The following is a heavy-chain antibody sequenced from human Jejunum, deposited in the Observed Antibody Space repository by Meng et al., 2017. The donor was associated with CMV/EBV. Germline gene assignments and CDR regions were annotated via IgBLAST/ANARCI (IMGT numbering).Heavy chain of an antibody. CDR2: RKKEGSEE. J-gene: IGHJ4*02. Sequence: TFDRHRMTWVRKGPGKGMEWVANRKKEGSEEKYVDSEKGRFTISRDNAKNTLYLQMNRLRVEDTAAYYCVGVRTFNYDSSGHSLDYWGQGTLVTVSS. D-gene: IGHD3-22*01. CDR3: VGVRTFNYDSSGHSLDY. CDR1: TFDRHR. V-gene: IGHV3-7*03.